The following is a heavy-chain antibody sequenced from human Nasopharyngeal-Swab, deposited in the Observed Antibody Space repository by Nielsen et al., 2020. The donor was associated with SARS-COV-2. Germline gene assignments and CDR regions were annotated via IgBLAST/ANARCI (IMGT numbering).Heavy chain of an antibody. CDR2: INHSGST. Sequence: GSLRLSCAVYGGSFSGYYWSWIRQPPGKGLEWIGEINHSGSTNYNPSLKSRVTISVDTSKNQFSLKLSSVTAADTAVYYCARGRMGAKDYWGQGTLVTVSS. D-gene: IGHD1-26*01. CDR3: ARGRMGAKDY. V-gene: IGHV4-34*01. CDR1: GGSFSGYY. J-gene: IGHJ4*02.